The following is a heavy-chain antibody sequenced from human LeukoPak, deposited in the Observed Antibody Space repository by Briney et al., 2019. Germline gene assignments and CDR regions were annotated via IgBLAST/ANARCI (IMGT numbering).Heavy chain of an antibody. V-gene: IGHV1-46*01. CDR3: ARDRGIVVVVAATPNAFDI. CDR1: GYTFTNYY. J-gene: IGHJ3*02. CDR2: INPGGDNT. Sequence: GASVKVSCKASGYTFTNYYIHWVRQAPGQGLEWMGLINPGGDNTNYAQNFQGRVTMTRDTSASTVYMELSRLRSDDTAVYYCARDRGIVVVVAATPNAFDIWGQGTMVTVSS. D-gene: IGHD2-15*01.